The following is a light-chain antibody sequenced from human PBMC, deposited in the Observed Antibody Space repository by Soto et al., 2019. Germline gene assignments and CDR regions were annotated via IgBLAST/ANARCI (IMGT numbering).Light chain of an antibody. CDR1: QSVGSN. V-gene: IGKV3-15*01. CDR3: QHYNNWPPTWT. J-gene: IGKJ1*01. Sequence: EIVLTQSPATLSVSPGERATLSCRASQSVGSNLAWYQQNPGPAPRVLIYGASTRATGIPARFSGSGSGTEFTLTISSLQSEDFAVYHCQHYNNWPPTWTFGQGTKVEVK. CDR2: GAS.